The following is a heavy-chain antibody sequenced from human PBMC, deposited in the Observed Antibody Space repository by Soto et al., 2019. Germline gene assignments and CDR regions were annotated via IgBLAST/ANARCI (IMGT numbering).Heavy chain of an antibody. Sequence: TSETLSLTCAVYGGSFNVYYWSWIRQPPGKGLEWIGEVNHSGSASYSPSLRSQATISVETSKNQFSLKLSSVTAADTAVYYCARKRRGTYSSSPFDYWGQGTLVTVSS. J-gene: IGHJ4*02. V-gene: IGHV4-34*01. CDR2: VNHSGSA. CDR3: ARKRRGTYSSSPFDY. CDR1: GGSFNVYY. D-gene: IGHD6-6*01.